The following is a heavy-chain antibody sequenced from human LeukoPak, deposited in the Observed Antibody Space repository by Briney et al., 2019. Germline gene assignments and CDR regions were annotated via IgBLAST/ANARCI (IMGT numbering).Heavy chain of an antibody. CDR3: ARDFRTIVVVPSGIIRTWWFDP. D-gene: IGHD2-2*01. J-gene: IGHJ5*02. CDR1: GGSISSYY. V-gene: IGHV4-4*07. CDR2: IYTSGST. Sequence: NPSGTLSLTCTVSGGSISSYYWSWIRQPAGKGLEWIGRIYTSGSTNYNPSLKSRVTMSVDTSKNQFSLKLSSVTAADTAVYYCARDFRTIVVVPSGIIRTWWFDPRGQGTLVTVSS.